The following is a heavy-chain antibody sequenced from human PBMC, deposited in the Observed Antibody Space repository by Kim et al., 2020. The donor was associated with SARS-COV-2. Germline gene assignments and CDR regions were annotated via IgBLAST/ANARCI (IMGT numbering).Heavy chain of an antibody. J-gene: IGHJ4*02. Sequence: GGSLRLSCAASGFTFSSYDMHWVRQATGKGLEWVSAIGTAGDPYYPGSVKGRFTISRKNAKNSLYLQMNSPRAGDTAVYYCARGARSLVTSPYYFDYWGQGTLVTVSS. V-gene: IGHV3-13*05. CDR3: ARGARSLVTSPYYFDY. CDR2: IGTAGDP. CDR1: GFTFSSYD. D-gene: IGHD3-9*01.